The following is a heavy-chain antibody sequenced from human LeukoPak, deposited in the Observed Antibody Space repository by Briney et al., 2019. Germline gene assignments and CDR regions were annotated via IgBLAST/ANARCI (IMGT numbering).Heavy chain of an antibody. CDR2: VYHSGST. D-gene: IGHD2/OR15-2a*01. J-gene: IGHJ3*02. CDR3: ARSYFSVGAFDI. Sequence: SETLSLTCGVSGYSIRTGYYWGWVRQPPGKDLEWIGGVYHSGSTYYNPSLKSRVNILVDTSKNQFSLSLTSVTAADTAVYYCARSYFSVGAFDIWGQGTMVTVSS. V-gene: IGHV4-38-2*01. CDR1: GYSIRTGYY.